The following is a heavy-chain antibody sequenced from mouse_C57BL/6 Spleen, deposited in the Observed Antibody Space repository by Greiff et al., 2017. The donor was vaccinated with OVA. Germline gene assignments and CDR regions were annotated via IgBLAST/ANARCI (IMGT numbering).Heavy chain of an antibody. D-gene: IGHD2-3*01. CDR2: IDPETGGT. J-gene: IGHJ3*01. CDR3: TRDGYPKGWFAY. V-gene: IGHV1-15*01. CDR1: GYTFTDYE. Sequence: VQRVESGAELVRPGASVTLSCKASGYTFTDYEMHWVKQTPVHGLEWIGAIDPETGGTAYNQKFKGKAILTADKSSSTAYMELRSLTSEDSAVYYCTRDGYPKGWFAYWGQGTLVTVSA.